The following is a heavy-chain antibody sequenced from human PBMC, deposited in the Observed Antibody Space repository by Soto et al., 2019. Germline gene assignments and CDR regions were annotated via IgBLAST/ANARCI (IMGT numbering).Heavy chain of an antibody. D-gene: IGHD5-12*01. J-gene: IGHJ4*02. CDR3: ARVPVEMATIEDY. Sequence: ASVKVSCKASGGTFSSYAISWVRQAPGQGLEWMGWINPNSGGTNYAQKFQGRVTMTRDTSISTAYMELSRLRSDDTAVYYCARVPVEMATIEDYWGQGTLVTVSS. V-gene: IGHV1-2*02. CDR1: GGTFSSYA. CDR2: INPNSGGT.